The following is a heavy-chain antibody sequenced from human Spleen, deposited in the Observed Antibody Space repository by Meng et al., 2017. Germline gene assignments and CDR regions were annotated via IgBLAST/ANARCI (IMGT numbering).Heavy chain of an antibody. D-gene: IGHD3-3*01. CDR2: INPYSGVT. Sequence: ASVKVSCKASEYTFTDYYMHWVRQAPGQGLEWMGRINPYSGVTNYAQKFEGRVTLTRDTSISTAYMELSRLISDDTAVYYCARVSEITLFGVDYWGQGTLVTVSS. CDR3: ARVSEITLFGVDY. CDR1: EYTFTDYY. V-gene: IGHV1-2*06. J-gene: IGHJ4*02.